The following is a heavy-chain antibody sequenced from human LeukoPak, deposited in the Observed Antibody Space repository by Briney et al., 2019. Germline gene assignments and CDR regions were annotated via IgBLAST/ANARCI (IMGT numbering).Heavy chain of an antibody. CDR2: IGTAGAT. CDR3: VRYNWNDGFFDY. D-gene: IGHD1-20*01. Sequence: GGSLRLSCAASGFTFTSYDMHWVRQATGKGLEWVSGIGTAGATYYSGSVKGRFTISRENAKNSLYLQMNSLRAGDTAVYYCVRYNWNDGFFDYWGQGTLVTVSS. CDR1: GFTFTSYD. J-gene: IGHJ4*02. V-gene: IGHV3-13*01.